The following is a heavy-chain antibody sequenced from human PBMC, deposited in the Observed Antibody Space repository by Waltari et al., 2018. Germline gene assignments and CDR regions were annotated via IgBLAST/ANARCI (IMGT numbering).Heavy chain of an antibody. J-gene: IGHJ6*03. CDR3: AGSTQELRGYYYYMDV. CDR1: GGSISSSSYY. V-gene: IGHV4-39*01. CDR2: IYYSGST. D-gene: IGHD1-7*01. Sequence: QLQLQESGPGLVKPSETLSLTCTVSGGSISSSSYYWGWIRQPPGKGLEWIGSIYYSGSTYYNPSLKSRVTISVDTSKNQFSLKLSSVTAADTAVYYCAGSTQELRGYYYYMDVWGKGTTVTVSS.